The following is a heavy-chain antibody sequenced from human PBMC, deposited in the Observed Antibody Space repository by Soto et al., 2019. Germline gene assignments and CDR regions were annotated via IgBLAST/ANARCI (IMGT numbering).Heavy chain of an antibody. D-gene: IGHD2-2*02. CDR2: FYYSGRT. J-gene: IGHJ5*02. CDR1: GGSISSYY. V-gene: IGHV4-59*01. Sequence: QVQLQGSGPGLVKPSETLSLTCTVSGGSISSYYWSWIRQPPGKGLEWIGYFYYSGRTNYNPSLKSRVTISVDTSKNQFSLKLSSVTAADTAVYYCARGYCSSTICYIWDNWFDPWGQGTLVTVSS. CDR3: ARGYCSSTICYIWDNWFDP.